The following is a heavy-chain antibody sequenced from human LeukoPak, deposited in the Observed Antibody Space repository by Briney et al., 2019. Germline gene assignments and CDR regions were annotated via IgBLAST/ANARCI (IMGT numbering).Heavy chain of an antibody. J-gene: IGHJ3*01. V-gene: IGHV3-74*01. CDR2: INSEGRGT. CDR3: ARGGVDHGFDV. D-gene: IGHD3-3*01. Sequence: GGSLRLPCAASGFTFTNFWMHWVRQPPGEGLVWVSRINSEGRGTIYADSVKGRFTVSRDNSKNIVYLQMSSLRADDTAVYYCARGGVDHGFDVWGQGTMVTVSS. CDR1: GFTFTNFW.